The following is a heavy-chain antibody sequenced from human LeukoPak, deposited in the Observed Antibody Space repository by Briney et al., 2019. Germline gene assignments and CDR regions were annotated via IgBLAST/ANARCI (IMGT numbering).Heavy chain of an antibody. CDR2: IYPGDSDA. CDR3: ARRGYCSGGGCFSHAFDI. CDR1: GCRFTTYW. V-gene: IGHV5-51*01. Sequence: GASLKISRKGVGCRFTTYWIAGARQLPGKSLEWMGIIYPGDSDARYSPSFQGQVTISADKSISTAYLQWSSLKASDTAMYYCARRGYCSGGGCFSHAFDIWGQGTVVTVSS. D-gene: IGHD2-15*01. J-gene: IGHJ3*02.